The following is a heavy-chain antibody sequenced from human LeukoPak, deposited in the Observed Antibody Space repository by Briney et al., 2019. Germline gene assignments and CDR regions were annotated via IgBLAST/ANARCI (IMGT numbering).Heavy chain of an antibody. V-gene: IGHV1-2*02. CDR1: GYTFTDYY. D-gene: IGHD4-17*01. CDR2: VGPKTDTT. J-gene: IGHJ4*02. CDR3: ARVSGYGEPYFNL. Sequence: ASLKVSCKGSGYTFTDYYIHWVRQAPGQGLEWMGWVGPKTDTTNYAQSFQRRVTMTRDTSITTAYMEMTRLTSDDTAVYYCARVSGYGEPYFNLWGQGTLLTVSS.